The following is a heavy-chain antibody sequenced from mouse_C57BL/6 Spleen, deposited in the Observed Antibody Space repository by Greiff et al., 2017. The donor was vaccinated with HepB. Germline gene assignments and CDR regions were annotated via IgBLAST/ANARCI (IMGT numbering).Heavy chain of an antibody. V-gene: IGHV1-52*01. D-gene: IGHD2-2*01. J-gene: IGHJ3*01. CDR2: IDPSDSET. CDR3: ARREVTGWFAY. CDR1: GYTFTSYW. Sequence: VQLQQSGAELVRPGSSVKLSCKASGYTFTSYWMHWVKQRPIPGLEWIGHIDPSDSETHYNQKFKDKATLTVDKSSCTAYMQLSSLTSEVSAVYYCARREVTGWFAYWGQGTLVTVSA.